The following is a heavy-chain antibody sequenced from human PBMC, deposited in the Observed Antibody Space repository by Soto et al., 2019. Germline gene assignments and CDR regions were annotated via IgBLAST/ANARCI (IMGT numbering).Heavy chain of an antibody. V-gene: IGHV4-4*02. CDR1: GGSISSSNW. J-gene: IGHJ6*02. CDR2: IFHNGNP. CDR3: ASRTYAMDV. Sequence: QVQLQESGPGLVKPSGTLSLTCAVSGGSISSSNWWSWVRQPPGKGLEWIGEIFHNGNPCSNPSLTGRVTMSVDKSKNPFSLNLNSVTAADTAVYYCASRTYAMDVWGQGTTVTVSS.